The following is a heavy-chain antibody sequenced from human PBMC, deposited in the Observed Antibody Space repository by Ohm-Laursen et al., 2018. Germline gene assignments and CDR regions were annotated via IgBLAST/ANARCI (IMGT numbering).Heavy chain of an antibody. V-gene: IGHV1-46*01. D-gene: IGHD1-1*01. CDR1: GYTFTSYY. J-gene: IGHJ3*02. CDR3: ASYQLNAAFDI. Sequence: SVKVSCKASGYTFTSYYMHWVRQAPGQGLEWMGIINPSGGSTSYAQKFQGRVTMTRDTSTSTAYMELRSLRSDDTAVYYCASYQLNAAFDIWGQGTMVTVSS. CDR2: INPSGGST.